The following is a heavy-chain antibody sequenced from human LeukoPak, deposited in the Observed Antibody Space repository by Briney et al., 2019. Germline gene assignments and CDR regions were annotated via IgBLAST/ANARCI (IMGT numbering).Heavy chain of an antibody. CDR2: ISPNSGGT. V-gene: IGHV1-2*02. J-gene: IGHJ4*02. D-gene: IGHD6-13*01. CDR3: ATGQLAYFYFDY. CDR1: GYTFTDYY. Sequence: ASVKVSCKASGYTFTDYYMHWVRQAPGQGLERMGWISPNSGGTNYAQKFQGRVTMTRDTSISTAYMELSRLRSDDTAVYYCATGQLAYFYFDYWGQGTLVTVSS.